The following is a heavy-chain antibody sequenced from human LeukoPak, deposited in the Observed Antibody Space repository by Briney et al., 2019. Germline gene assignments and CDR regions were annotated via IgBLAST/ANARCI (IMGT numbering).Heavy chain of an antibody. CDR2: INPNSGAA. D-gene: IGHD4-11*01. J-gene: IGHJ4*02. CDR3: ARAHMTTVTLGDY. CDR1: GYTFTGYY. Sequence: GASVKVSCKTSGYTFTGYYLHWARQAPGQGLEWMGWINPNSGAANYAQKFQGRVTMTRDTSITTAYMELSRLRSDDTAVYYCARAHMTTVTLGDYWGQGTLVTVSS. V-gene: IGHV1-2*02.